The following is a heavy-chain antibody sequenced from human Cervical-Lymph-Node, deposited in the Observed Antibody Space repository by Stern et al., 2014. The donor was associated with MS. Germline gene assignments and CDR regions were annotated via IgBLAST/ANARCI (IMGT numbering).Heavy chain of an antibody. V-gene: IGHV1-8*01. CDR1: GYTFTNYN. CDR2: MNPNSGNK. CDR3: ARVRFYGSGIYYALGDGMDV. D-gene: IGHD3-10*01. J-gene: IGHJ6*02. Sequence: QMQLVESGAEVKKPGASVKVSCKASGYTFTNYNIDWVRQATGHGLEWMGWMNPNSGNKGYAQRFQGRVTMTRDTSTSTAYMELSSLKAEDTAVYYCARVRFYGSGIYYALGDGMDVWGQGTTVTVSS.